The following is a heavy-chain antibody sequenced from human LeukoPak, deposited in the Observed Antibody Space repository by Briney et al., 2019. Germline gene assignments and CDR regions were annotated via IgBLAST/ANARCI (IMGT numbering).Heavy chain of an antibody. Sequence: GGSLRLSCAASGFSFSSHWMSWVRQAPGKRLEWVADMSPDGSGTYYVDSVKGRFTISRDNAKNSLYLQMNSLRAEDTAVYYCARVGQWLVNYWGRGTLVTVSS. V-gene: IGHV3-7*01. D-gene: IGHD6-19*01. CDR3: ARVGQWLVNY. J-gene: IGHJ4*02. CDR2: MSPDGSGT. CDR1: GFSFSSHW.